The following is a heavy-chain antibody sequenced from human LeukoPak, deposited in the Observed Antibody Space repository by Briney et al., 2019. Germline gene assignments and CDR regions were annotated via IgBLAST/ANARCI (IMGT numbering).Heavy chain of an antibody. Sequence: GGSLRLSCAASGFTFSSYGMHWVRQAPGKGLEWVAVISYDGSNKYYADSVKGRFTISRDNSKNTLYLQMNSLRAEDTAVYYCAKDRYDFWSYFDYWGQGTLDTVSS. V-gene: IGHV3-30*18. CDR2: ISYDGSNK. CDR1: GFTFSSYG. J-gene: IGHJ4*02. D-gene: IGHD3-3*01. CDR3: AKDRYDFWSYFDY.